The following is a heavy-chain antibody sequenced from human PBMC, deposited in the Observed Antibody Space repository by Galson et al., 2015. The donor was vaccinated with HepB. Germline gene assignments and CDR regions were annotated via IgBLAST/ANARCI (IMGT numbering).Heavy chain of an antibody. Sequence: SVKVPCKASGYAFSDYHIHRVRQAPGQGLEWLGWINPNPGGTKSAQKFQGRVTLTTDTSISTAYMDLRSLRFDDAAVYYCARRSGSGLYCFDPWGQGSLVTVSS. V-gene: IGHV1-2*02. CDR2: INPNPGGT. CDR1: GYAFSDYH. J-gene: IGHJ5*02. CDR3: ARRSGSGLYCFDP. D-gene: IGHD1-26*01.